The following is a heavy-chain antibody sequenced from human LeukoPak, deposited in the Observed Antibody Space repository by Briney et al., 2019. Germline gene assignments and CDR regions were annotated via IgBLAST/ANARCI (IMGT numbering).Heavy chain of an antibody. CDR1: GYTFTGYY. Sequence: ASVKVSCKASGYTFTGYYMHWVRQAPGQGLEWVGWINPNSGGTNYAQKFQGRVTMTRDTSISTAYMELSRLRSDDTAVYYCARVLITFGGVIVPAFDYWGQGTLVTVSS. J-gene: IGHJ4*02. CDR3: ARVLITFGGVIVPAFDY. V-gene: IGHV1-2*02. D-gene: IGHD3-16*02. CDR2: INPNSGGT.